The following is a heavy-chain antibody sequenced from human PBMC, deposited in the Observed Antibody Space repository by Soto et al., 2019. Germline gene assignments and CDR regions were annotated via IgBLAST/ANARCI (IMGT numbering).Heavy chain of an antibody. D-gene: IGHD3-22*01. V-gene: IGHV1-69*13. CDR2: IIPIFGTA. CDR1: GGTFSSYA. CDR3: ARGVYYYDSSGYYGMDV. J-gene: IGHJ6*02. Sequence: SVKVSCKASGGTFSSYAISWVRRAPGQGLEWMGGIIPIFGTANYAQKFQGRVTITADESTSTAYMELSSLRSEDTAVYYCARGVYYYDSSGYYGMDVWGQGTTVTVSS.